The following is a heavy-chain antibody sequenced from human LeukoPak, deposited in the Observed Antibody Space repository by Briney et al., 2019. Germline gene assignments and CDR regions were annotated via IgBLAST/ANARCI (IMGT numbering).Heavy chain of an antibody. CDR2: IYYSGNT. Sequence: SETLSLTCTVSGGSISSGGYYWSWIRQHPGKGLEWIVYIYYSGNTYYNPSLKSRVTISVDTSKNQFSLKLSSVTAADTAVYYCARGGAYCSSTSCYLSWFDPWGQGTLVTVSS. D-gene: IGHD2-2*01. CDR3: ARGGAYCSSTSCYLSWFDP. V-gene: IGHV4-31*03. CDR1: GGSISSGGYY. J-gene: IGHJ5*02.